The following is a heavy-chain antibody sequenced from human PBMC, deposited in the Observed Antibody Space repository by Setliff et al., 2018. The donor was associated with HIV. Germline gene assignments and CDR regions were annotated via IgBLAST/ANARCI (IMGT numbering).Heavy chain of an antibody. J-gene: IGHJ6*03. CDR3: ARGRLLWSGSHYYYYMDV. D-gene: IGHD3-10*01. CDR1: GFTFSTSW. CDR2: LKEDGSVE. V-gene: IGHV3-7*03. Sequence: LRLSCAASGFTFSTSWMAWVRQAPGRGLEWVANLKEDGSVEYYVDSVKGRFTISRDNAKNSLYLQMNSLRAEDTAVYYCARGRLLWSGSHYYYYMDVWGKGTTVTSP.